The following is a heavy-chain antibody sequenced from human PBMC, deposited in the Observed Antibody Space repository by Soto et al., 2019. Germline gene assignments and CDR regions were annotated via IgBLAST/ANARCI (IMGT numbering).Heavy chain of an antibody. CDR3: ATYPRYTSSWFFDC. CDR2: INVGNGDT. J-gene: IGHJ4*02. Sequence: GASVKVSCKASGYTFTTDGMHWVRQAPGQRLEWMGWINVGNGDTEYSQKFQGRVTITRDTSASTAYMELGSLRSEDTAVYYCATYPRYTSSWFFDCWGQGTRVNVSS. D-gene: IGHD6-13*01. CDR1: GYTFTTDG. V-gene: IGHV1-3*01.